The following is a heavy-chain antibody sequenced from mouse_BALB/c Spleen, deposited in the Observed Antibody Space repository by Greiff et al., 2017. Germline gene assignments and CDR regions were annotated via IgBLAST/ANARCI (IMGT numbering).Heavy chain of an antibody. V-gene: IGHV5-12-2*01. CDR3: ARHGYTPGFYWYFDV. CDR1: GFTFSSYT. J-gene: IGHJ1*01. CDR2: ISNGGGST. Sequence: EVQLVESGGGLVQPGGSLKLSCAASGFTFSSYTMSWVRQTPEKRLEWVAYISNGGGSTYYPDTVKGRFTISRDNAKNTLYLQMSSLKSEDTAMYYCARHGYTPGFYWYFDVWGAGTTVTVSS.